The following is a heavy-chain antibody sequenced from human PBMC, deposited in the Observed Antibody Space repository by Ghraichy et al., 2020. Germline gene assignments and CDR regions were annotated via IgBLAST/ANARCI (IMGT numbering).Heavy chain of an antibody. J-gene: IGHJ4*02. V-gene: IGHV5-51*01. CDR1: GYIFTDYW. D-gene: IGHD6-6*01. Sequence: KVSCKASGYIFTDYWIGWVRQKPGKGLEWMGIIYPDDSDTRYNPSFQGQVTVSADRSNTTAYLQWSSLKPSDTAIYFCARSRRMYSSTSGPFDSWGQGILVTVSS. CDR2: IYPDDSDT. CDR3: ARSRRMYSSTSGPFDS.